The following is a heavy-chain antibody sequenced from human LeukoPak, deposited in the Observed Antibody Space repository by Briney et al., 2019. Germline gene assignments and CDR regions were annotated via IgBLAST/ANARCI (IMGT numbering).Heavy chain of an antibody. CDR1: GGSVTSGPNY. D-gene: IGHD4-17*01. CDR3: ARDRGNGDYGDYFDS. CDR2: IQTSGRV. V-gene: IGHV4-61*02. J-gene: IGHJ4*02. Sequence: SETLSLTCSVSGGSVTSGPNYWNWHRRPAGKGLEWIGRIQTSGRVNYNPSLQSRVTLYLDTPKNLVSLQLTSVTAADTAVYYCARDRGNGDYGDYFDSWGQGTQVTVSS.